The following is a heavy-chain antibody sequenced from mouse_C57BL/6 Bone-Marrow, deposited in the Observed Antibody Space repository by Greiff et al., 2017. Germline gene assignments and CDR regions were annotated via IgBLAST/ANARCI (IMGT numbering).Heavy chain of an antibody. J-gene: IGHJ3*01. CDR2: IRNKANGYTT. CDR1: GFTFTDYY. V-gene: IGHV7-3*01. CDR3: ARSGYYGSSDVGFAY. D-gene: IGHD1-1*01. Sequence: EVQLVESGGGLVQPGGSLSLSCAASGFTFTDYYMSWVRQPPGKALEWLGFIRNKANGYTTEYSASLKGRFTISRDNFQSILYLQMNALRAEDSATYYCARSGYYGSSDVGFAYWGQGTLVTVSA.